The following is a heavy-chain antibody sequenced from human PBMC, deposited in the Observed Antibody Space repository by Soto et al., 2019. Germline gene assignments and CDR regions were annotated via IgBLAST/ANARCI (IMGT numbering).Heavy chain of an antibody. CDR3: AIDPGALDDFWSGYPNPFDY. CDR2: ISGSGGST. J-gene: IGHJ4*02. CDR1: GFTFSSYA. Sequence: GGSLRLSCAASGFTFSSYAMSWVRQAPGKGLEWDSAISGSGGSTYYEDSVKGRFTISRDNSKNTLYLQMNSLRAEDTAVYYCAIDPGALDDFWSGYPNPFDYWGQGTLVTVSS. D-gene: IGHD3-3*01. V-gene: IGHV3-23*01.